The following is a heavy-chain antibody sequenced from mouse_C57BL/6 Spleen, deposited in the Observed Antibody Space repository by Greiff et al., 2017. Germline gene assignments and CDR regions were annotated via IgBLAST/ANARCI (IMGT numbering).Heavy chain of an antibody. J-gene: IGHJ3*01. CDR3: ARRGIYYGYDGAWFAY. V-gene: IGHV5-12*01. CDR1: GFTFSDYY. Sequence: DVKLVESGGGLVQPGGSLKLSCAASGFTFSDYYMYWVRQTPEKRLEWVAYISNGGGSTYYPDTVKGRFTISRDNAKNTLYLQMSRLKSEDTAMYCCARRGIYYGYDGAWFAYWGQGTLVTVSA. CDR2: ISNGGGST. D-gene: IGHD2-2*01.